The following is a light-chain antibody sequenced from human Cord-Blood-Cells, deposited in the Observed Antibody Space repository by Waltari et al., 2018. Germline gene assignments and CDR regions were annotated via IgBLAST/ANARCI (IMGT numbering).Light chain of an antibody. CDR2: EVS. CDR1: SSDVGSYNR. Sequence: QSALTQPPSVSGSPGQSVTISCTGTSSDVGSYNRVSWYQQPPGPAPKLMLYEVSNRPSGVPDRFSGSKSGNTASLTISGLQAEDEADYYCSSYTSSSTLVFGGGTKLTVL. CDR3: SSYTSSSTLV. J-gene: IGLJ2*01. V-gene: IGLV2-18*02.